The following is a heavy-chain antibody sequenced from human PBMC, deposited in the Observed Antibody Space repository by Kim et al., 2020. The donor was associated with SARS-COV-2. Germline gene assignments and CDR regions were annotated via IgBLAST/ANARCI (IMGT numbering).Heavy chain of an antibody. Sequence: SETLSLTCTVSGGSISSGGYYWSWIRQHPGKGLEWIGYIYYSGSTYYNPSLKSRVTISVDTSKNQFSLKLSSVTAADTAVYYCARGKGYDFWSGYSNWFDPWGQGTLVTVSS. CDR3: ARGKGYDFWSGYSNWFDP. D-gene: IGHD3-3*01. J-gene: IGHJ5*02. CDR1: GGSISSGGYY. V-gene: IGHV4-31*03. CDR2: IYYSGST.